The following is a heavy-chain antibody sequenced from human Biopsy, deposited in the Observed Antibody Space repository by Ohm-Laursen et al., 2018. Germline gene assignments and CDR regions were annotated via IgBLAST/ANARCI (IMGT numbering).Heavy chain of an antibody. J-gene: IGHJ4*02. Sequence: GASVKVSCKASGYTFTGYYLHWVRQAPGQGLEWMGWINPKSGGTHYLEKFRGRVTMTRDTSISTAYMEVSSLRSDDTAVYYCAIDGNDFLTDYLKIDQWGQGTLVTASS. CDR3: AIDGNDFLTDYLKIDQ. D-gene: IGHD3-9*01. V-gene: IGHV1-2*02. CDR2: INPKSGGT. CDR1: GYTFTGYY.